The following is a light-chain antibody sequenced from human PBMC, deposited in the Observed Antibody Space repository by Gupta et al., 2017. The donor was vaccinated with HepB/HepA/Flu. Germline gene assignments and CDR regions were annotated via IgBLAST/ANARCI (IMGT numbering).Light chain of an antibody. CDR3: QQYYSTPFT. J-gene: IGKJ5*01. Sequence: DIVMTQSPDSLALSLGEKATINCKSSRSVVDSYNNQNYLAWYQQKPGQPPKLLIYWASTRESGVPDRFSGSGSGTDFTLTISSLQAEDVAVYYCQQYYSTPFTFGQGTRLEIK. CDR1: RSVVDSYNNQNY. V-gene: IGKV4-1*01. CDR2: WAS.